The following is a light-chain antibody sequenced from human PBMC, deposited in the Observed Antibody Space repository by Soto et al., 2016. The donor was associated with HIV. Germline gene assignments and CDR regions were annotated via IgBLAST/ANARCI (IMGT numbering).Light chain of an antibody. CDR3: MQGTHWPRT. Sequence: DVVMTQSPLSLSVTLGQPASISCRSSQSLVHSDGNTYLNWFRQRPGQSPRRLIYKVSNRDSGVPDRFGGSGSGTDFTLKISRVEAEDVGVYYCMQGTHWPRTFGQGTKVEIK. V-gene: IGKV2-30*02. CDR1: QSLVHSDGNTY. J-gene: IGKJ1*01. CDR2: KVS.